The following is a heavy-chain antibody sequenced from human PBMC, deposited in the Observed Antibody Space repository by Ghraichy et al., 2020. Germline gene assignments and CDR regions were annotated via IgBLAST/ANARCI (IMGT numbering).Heavy chain of an antibody. CDR1: GFTFSSYE. V-gene: IGHV3-48*03. CDR3: ARLAVAGSAFDY. Sequence: GGSLRLSCAASGFTFSSYEMNWVRQAQGKGLVWVSYISSSGSTIYYADSVKGRFTISRDNAKNSLYLQMNSLRAEDTAVYYCARLAVAGSAFDYWGQGTLVTVSS. J-gene: IGHJ4*02. D-gene: IGHD6-19*01. CDR2: ISSSGSTI.